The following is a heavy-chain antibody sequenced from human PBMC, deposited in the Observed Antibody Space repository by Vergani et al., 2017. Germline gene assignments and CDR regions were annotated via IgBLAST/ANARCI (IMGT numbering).Heavy chain of an antibody. CDR1: GYTFTGYY. Sequence: QVQLVQSGAEVKRPGASVKVSCKASGYTFTGYYLHWVRLAPGQGLEWMGWINPKNGLTKYAQRFQGRASLTRDTSITTAFMELSSLRSHDTAMYYCTSFPTETSEYYDSTGYYHRFFEKWGQGTLVTVSS. J-gene: IGHJ4*02. D-gene: IGHD3-16*01. V-gene: IGHV1-2*02. CDR3: TSFPTETSEYYDSTGYYHRFFEK. CDR2: INPKNGLT.